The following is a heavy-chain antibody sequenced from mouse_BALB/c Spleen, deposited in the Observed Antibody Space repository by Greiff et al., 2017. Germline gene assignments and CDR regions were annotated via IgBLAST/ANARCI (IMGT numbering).Heavy chain of an antibody. V-gene: IGHV2-9-2*01. Sequence: VKLMESGPGLVAPSQSLSITCTVSGFSLTSYDISWIRQPPGKGLEWLGVIWTGGGTNYNSAFMSRLSISKDNSKSQVFLKMNSLQTDDTAIYYCVRGAYYYGSSYCAMDYWGQGTSVTVSS. J-gene: IGHJ4*01. CDR1: GFSLTSYD. CDR3: VRGAYYYGSSYCAMDY. D-gene: IGHD1-1*01. CDR2: IWTGGGT.